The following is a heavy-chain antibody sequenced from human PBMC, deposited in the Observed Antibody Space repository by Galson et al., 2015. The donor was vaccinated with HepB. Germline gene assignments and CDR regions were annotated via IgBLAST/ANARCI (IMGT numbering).Heavy chain of an antibody. CDR1: GYTLTELS. Sequence: SVKVSCKVSGYTLTELSMHWVRQAPGKGLEWMGGFDPEDGETIYAQKFQGRVTMTEDTSTDTAYMELSSLRSEDTAVYYCATDSGVVPSWYYGMDVWGQGTTVTVSS. D-gene: IGHD2-15*01. J-gene: IGHJ6*02. CDR3: ATDSGVVPSWYYGMDV. CDR2: FDPEDGET. V-gene: IGHV1-24*01.